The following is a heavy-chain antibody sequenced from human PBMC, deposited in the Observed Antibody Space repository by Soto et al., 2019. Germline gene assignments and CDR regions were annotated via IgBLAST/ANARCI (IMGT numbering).Heavy chain of an antibody. Sequence: EEQLVESGGTLVQPGRSLRLSCAASGFTFDDYAMHWVRQAPGKGLEWVSSISTSGGRPYYADSVKGRFTISRDNSKNTLYLQMNSLRVEDTAVYYCAKDPDRYDYVWGTYRYIDHWGQGTLVTVSS. CDR3: AKDPDRYDYVWGTYRYIDH. V-gene: IGHV3-23*04. CDR2: ISTSGGRP. J-gene: IGHJ4*02. D-gene: IGHD3-16*02. CDR1: GFTFDDYA.